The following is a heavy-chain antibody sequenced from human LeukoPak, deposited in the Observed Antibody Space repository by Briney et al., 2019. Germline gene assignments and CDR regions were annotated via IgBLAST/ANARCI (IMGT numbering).Heavy chain of an antibody. J-gene: IGHJ6*03. Sequence: GGSLRLSCAASGFTFSSYGMHWVRQAPGKGLEWVAFVRYDGSNKYYADSVKGRFTISRDNSKNTLYLQMNSLRAEDTAVYYCARDQGIVVVVAAGLGGYMDVWGKGTTVTISS. CDR2: VRYDGSNK. V-gene: IGHV3-30*02. D-gene: IGHD2-15*01. CDR1: GFTFSSYG. CDR3: ARDQGIVVVVAAGLGGYMDV.